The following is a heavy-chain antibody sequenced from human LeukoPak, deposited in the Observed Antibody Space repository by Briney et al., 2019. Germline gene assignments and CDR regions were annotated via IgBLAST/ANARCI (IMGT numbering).Heavy chain of an antibody. Sequence: GGSLRLSCAASGFTFSDYYMSWIRQAPGKGLEWVSYISSSGSTIYYADSVKGRFTISRDNAKNSLYLQMNSLRAEDTAVYYCAREQDSGSYYRGTDYWGQGTLVTVSS. J-gene: IGHJ4*02. V-gene: IGHV3-11*04. CDR3: AREQDSGSYYRGTDY. CDR1: GFTFSDYY. D-gene: IGHD1-26*01. CDR2: ISSSGSTI.